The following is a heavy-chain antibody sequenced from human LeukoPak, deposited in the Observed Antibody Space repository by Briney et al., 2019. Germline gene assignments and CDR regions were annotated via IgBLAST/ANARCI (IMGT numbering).Heavy chain of an antibody. CDR3: ARDWNSGSLDY. J-gene: IGHJ4*02. V-gene: IGHV4-34*01. Sequence: PSETLSLTCAVYGGSFSGYYWSCIRQPPGKGLEWIGEINHSGSTNYNPSLKSRVTISVDTSKNQFSLKLSSVTAADTAVYYCARDWNSGSLDYWGQGTLVTVSP. D-gene: IGHD1-26*01. CDR1: GGSFSGYY. CDR2: INHSGST.